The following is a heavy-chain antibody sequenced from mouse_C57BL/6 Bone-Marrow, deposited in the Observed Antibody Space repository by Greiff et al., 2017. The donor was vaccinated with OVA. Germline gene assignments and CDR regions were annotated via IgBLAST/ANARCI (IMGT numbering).Heavy chain of an antibody. CDR3: ARNSYDYFDY. Sequence: VQLQQPGAELVKPGASVKLSCKASGYTFTSYWMQWVKQRPGQGLEWIGEIDPSDSYTNYTQKFKGKATLTVDTSSSTAYMQLSSLTSAYSAVYDCARNSYDYFDYWGQGTTLTVSS. CDR1: GYTFTSYW. V-gene: IGHV1-50*01. J-gene: IGHJ2*01. CDR2: IDPSDSYT.